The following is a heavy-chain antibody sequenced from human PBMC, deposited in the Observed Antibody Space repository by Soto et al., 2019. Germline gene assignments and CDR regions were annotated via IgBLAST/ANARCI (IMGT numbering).Heavy chain of an antibody. D-gene: IGHD2-8*01. CDR1: GGTFSSYT. J-gene: IGHJ4*02. CDR3: ASENGANPPKPSGY. Sequence: QVQLVQSGAEVKKPGSSVKVSCKASGGTFSSYTISWVRQAPGQGLEWMGRIIPILGIANYAQKFQGRVTITADKFXSTAYMELSSLRSEDTAVYYCASENGANPPKPSGYWGQGTLVTVSS. CDR2: IIPILGIA. V-gene: IGHV1-69*02.